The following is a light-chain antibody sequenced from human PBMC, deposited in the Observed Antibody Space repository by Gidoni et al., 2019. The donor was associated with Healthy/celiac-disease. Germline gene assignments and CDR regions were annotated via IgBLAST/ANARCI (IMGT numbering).Light chain of an antibody. V-gene: IGKV3-11*01. J-gene: IGKJ5*01. CDR2: DAS. CDR3: QQRSNWPPST. CDR1: QSVSSY. Sequence: EIVLPQSPATLSLSPGERATLSCRAIQSVSSYLDWYQQKPGPAPRLLLYDASTRAPGIPARLSGSGSGTDFTLTISSLEPEDFAVYYCQQRSNWPPSTFXQXTRLEIK.